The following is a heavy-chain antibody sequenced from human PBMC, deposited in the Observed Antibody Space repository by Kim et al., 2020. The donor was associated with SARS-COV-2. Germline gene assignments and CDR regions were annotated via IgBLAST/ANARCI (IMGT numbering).Heavy chain of an antibody. J-gene: IGHJ6*02. V-gene: IGHV4-4*02. CDR3: SRAVLSPRIAAAGTDPMYGMDV. CDR1: GGSISSSNW. CDR2: IYHSGST. Sequence: SETLSLTCAVSGGSISSSNWWSWVRQPPGKGLEWIGEIYHSGSTNYNPSLKSRVTISVDKSKNQFSLKLSSVTAADTAVYYWSRAVLSPRIAAAGTDPMYGMDVWGQGTTVTVSS. D-gene: IGHD6-13*01.